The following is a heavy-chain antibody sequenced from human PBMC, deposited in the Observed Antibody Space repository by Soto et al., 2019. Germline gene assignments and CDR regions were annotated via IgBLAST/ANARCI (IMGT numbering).Heavy chain of an antibody. Sequence: QLQLQESGPGLVKPSETLSLTCTVSGGSISSSSYYWGWIRQPPGKGLEWIGSIYYSGSTYYNPPPHPRLTISVDTSNTHFSLKPRSLTASDTAVFYCSPQHLVHYYYAMDVWGHGTTVTVSS. V-gene: IGHV4-39*02. CDR2: IYYSGST. CDR1: GGSISSSSYY. D-gene: IGHD2-21*01. CDR3: SPQHLVHYYYAMDV. J-gene: IGHJ6*02.